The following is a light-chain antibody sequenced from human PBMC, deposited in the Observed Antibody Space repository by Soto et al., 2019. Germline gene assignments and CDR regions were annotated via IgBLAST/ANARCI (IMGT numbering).Light chain of an antibody. V-gene: IGLV2-14*01. CDR2: DVS. CDR1: SSDVGGYNY. J-gene: IGLJ3*02. Sequence: SVLTQPASVSGSPGQSIAISCTGTSSDVGGYNYVSWYQQHPGKAPKLMIHDVSERPSGVSNRFSGSKFGNTASLTISGLQAEDEADYYCSSYTSSTTEVFGGGTKLTVL. CDR3: SSYTSSTTEV.